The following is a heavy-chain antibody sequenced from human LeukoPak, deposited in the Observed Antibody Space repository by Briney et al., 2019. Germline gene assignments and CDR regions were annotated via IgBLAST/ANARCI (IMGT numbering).Heavy chain of an antibody. J-gene: IGHJ4*02. CDR3: ASEYYYDTSGYYSLAS. Sequence: PSQTLSLTCTVSGDSISSGSFHWSWIRQPAGKGLEWIGRIYTSGSTNYNPSLKSRVTMSVDTSKNQFSLKLRSVTAADTAVYYCASEYYYDTSGYYSLASWGQGHLVTVSS. CDR2: IYTSGST. D-gene: IGHD3-22*01. V-gene: IGHV4-61*02. CDR1: GDSISSGSFH.